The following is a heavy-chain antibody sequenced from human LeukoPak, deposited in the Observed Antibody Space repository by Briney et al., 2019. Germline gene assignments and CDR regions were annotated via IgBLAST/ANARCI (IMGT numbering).Heavy chain of an antibody. Sequence: PSETLSLTCAVSGYSISSGYFWAWIRPPPGKGLEWIGNIYHSGSTYYNPSLKSRVTISVDTSKNQFSLKLSSVTAADMAVYYCARYYYDSSGYYWGNFDYWGQGTLVTVSS. V-gene: IGHV4-38-2*01. CDR1: GYSISSGYF. D-gene: IGHD3-22*01. CDR3: ARYYYDSSGYYWGNFDY. CDR2: IYHSGST. J-gene: IGHJ4*02.